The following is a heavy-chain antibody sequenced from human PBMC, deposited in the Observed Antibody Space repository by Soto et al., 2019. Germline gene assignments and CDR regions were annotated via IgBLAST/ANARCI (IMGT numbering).Heavy chain of an antibody. J-gene: IGHJ6*02. D-gene: IGHD6-19*01. CDR2: VYYSGTT. Sequence: SETLSLTCSVSGGSIRTSPFYWAWIRQPPGKGLEWIGSVYYSGTTYRNPSLKSRATIFVDTSKNQFSLRLSSVTAADTATYYCAREDSYGWSGESLDVWGQGTKGTVSS. CDR3: AREDSYGWSGESLDV. V-gene: IGHV4-39*02. CDR1: GGSIRTSPFY.